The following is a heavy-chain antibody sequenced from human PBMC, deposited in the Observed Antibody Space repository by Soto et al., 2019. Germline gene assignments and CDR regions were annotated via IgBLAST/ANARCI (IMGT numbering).Heavy chain of an antibody. CDR2: IYYSGNT. D-gene: IGHD3-10*01. CDR3: ARSPAYYSGPGSYLTSFDP. Sequence: LSLTCTVSGGSVSIGDYYWTWIRQPPGKGLEWIGDIYYSGNTYFNSSLRGRVTISMDTSKNQFSLRLSSVTAADTAVYYCARSPAYYSGPGSYLTSFDPWGQGTLVTVSS. CDR1: GGSVSIGDYY. J-gene: IGHJ5*02. V-gene: IGHV4-30-4*01.